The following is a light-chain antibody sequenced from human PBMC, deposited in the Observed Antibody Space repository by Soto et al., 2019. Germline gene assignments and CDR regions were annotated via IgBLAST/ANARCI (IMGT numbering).Light chain of an antibody. CDR1: QSVGRDY. J-gene: IGKJ1*01. CDR2: GTS. V-gene: IGKV3-20*01. Sequence: EVVMTQSPGTLSVSPGERASLSCRASQSVGRDYLAWYQQKPGQAPRLLIHGTSYRATGIPDRFRGSGSGTDFILTISRLEPEDFAVYYCQQYGSSPTFGQGTKVDIK. CDR3: QQYGSSPT.